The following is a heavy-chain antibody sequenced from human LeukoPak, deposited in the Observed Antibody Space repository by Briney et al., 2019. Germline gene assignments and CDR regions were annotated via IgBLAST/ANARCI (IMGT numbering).Heavy chain of an antibody. CDR2: ISGSGIST. CDR1: GFTFSDYG. V-gene: IGHV3-23*01. J-gene: IGHJ4*02. CDR3: AKAGGSYWGSMDY. Sequence: PGGSLRLSCAAAGFTFSDYGMNWGRQAPGKGLGWVSGISGSGISTYYADSVKVRFTISRDNAKNTLYLQMNSLRVEDTTVYYCAKAGGSYWGSMDYWGQGTLVTVSS. D-gene: IGHD1-26*01.